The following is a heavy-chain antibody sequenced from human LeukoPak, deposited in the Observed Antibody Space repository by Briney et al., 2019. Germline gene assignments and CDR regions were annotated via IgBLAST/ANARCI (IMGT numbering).Heavy chain of an antibody. CDR1: GDSVSSNSAA. Sequence: SQTLSLTCAISGDSVSSNSAAWNWIRQSPSRGLEWLGRTYYRSKWYNDYAVSVKSRITINPDTSKNQFSLQLNSVTPEDTAVYYCARDRWCSSTSRPLYYYYGMDVWGQGTTVTVSS. CDR2: TYYRSKWYN. CDR3: ARDRWCSSTSRPLYYYYGMDV. V-gene: IGHV6-1*01. D-gene: IGHD2-2*01. J-gene: IGHJ6*02.